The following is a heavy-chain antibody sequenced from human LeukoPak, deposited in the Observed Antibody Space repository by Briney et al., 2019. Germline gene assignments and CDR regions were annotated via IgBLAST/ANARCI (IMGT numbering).Heavy chain of an antibody. D-gene: IGHD2-15*01. V-gene: IGHV3-48*03. CDR1: GFTFSSYE. Sequence: GGSLRLSCAASGFTFSSYEMNWVRQAPGKGLEWVSYISSSGSTIYYADSVKGRFTISRDNAKNSLYLQMNSLRAEDTAVYYCAKGVGYCNGGSCQQFDYWGQGTLVTVSS. CDR3: AKGVGYCNGGSCQQFDY. CDR2: ISSSGSTI. J-gene: IGHJ4*02.